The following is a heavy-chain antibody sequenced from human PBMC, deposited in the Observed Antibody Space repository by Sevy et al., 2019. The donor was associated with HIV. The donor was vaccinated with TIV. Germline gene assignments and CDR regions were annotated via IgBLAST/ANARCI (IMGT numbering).Heavy chain of an antibody. V-gene: IGHV3-33*01. J-gene: IGHJ4*02. Sequence: GGSLRLSCAASAFNFSIYGMHWLRQAPDKGLEWVALIWYDGSNKYYADSVKGRFTISRDNSKSTLYLQMNSLRAEDTAVYYCARGRDYGNFDYWGQGTLVTVSS. CDR1: AFNFSIYG. D-gene: IGHD4-17*01. CDR2: IWYDGSNK. CDR3: ARGRDYGNFDY.